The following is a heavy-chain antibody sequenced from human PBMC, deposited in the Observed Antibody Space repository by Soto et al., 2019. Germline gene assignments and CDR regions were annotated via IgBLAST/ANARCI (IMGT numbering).Heavy chain of an antibody. CDR1: GFTVSSNY. D-gene: IGHD6-19*01. Sequence: GGSLRLSCAASGFTVSSNYMSWIRQAPGKGLERVSIIYSGGSTFYADSVKGRFTVSRDNSENTLYLQMNSLRAEDTAVYYCARDSRDSTGWSTDGMDVWGQGTTVTVSS. CDR3: ARDSRDSTGWSTDGMDV. V-gene: IGHV3-53*01. J-gene: IGHJ6*02. CDR2: IYSGGST.